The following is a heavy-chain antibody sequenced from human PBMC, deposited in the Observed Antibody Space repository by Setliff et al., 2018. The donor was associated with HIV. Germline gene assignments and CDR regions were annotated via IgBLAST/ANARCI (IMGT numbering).Heavy chain of an antibody. CDR2: ISGYNGNT. CDR1: GYTFTSYG. V-gene: IGHV1-18*01. CDR3: ASPYCSSPSCYVDYYYYGLDL. D-gene: IGHD2-2*01. Sequence: ASVKVSCKASGYTFTSYGISWVRQAPGQGLEWMGWISGYNGNTNYAQKFQGRVTMTRDTSTSTVYMELSSLRSEDTAVYYCASPYCSSPSCYVDYYYYGLDLWGQGTTVTVSS. J-gene: IGHJ6*02.